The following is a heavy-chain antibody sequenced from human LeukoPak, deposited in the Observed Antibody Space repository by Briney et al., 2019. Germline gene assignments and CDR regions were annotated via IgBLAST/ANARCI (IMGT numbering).Heavy chain of an antibody. CDR1: GFTFSSYA. D-gene: IGHD3-3*01. CDR3: AKDRPYDFWSGYYPLGYYGMDV. V-gene: IGHV3-23*01. CDR2: ISGSGGST. Sequence: GGSLRLSCAGSGFTFSSYAMSWVRQAPGKGLEWVSAISGSGGSTYYADSVKGRFTISRDNSKNTLYLQMNSLRAEDTAVYYCAKDRPYDFWSGYYPLGYYGMDVWGQGTTVTVSS. J-gene: IGHJ6*02.